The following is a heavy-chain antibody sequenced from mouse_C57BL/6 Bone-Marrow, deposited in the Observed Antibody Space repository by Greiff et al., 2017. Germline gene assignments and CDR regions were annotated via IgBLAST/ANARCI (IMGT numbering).Heavy chain of an antibody. CDR3: ASEGSMVTSWFAY. J-gene: IGHJ3*01. CDR1: GYTFTSYG. V-gene: IGHV1-81*01. Sequence: VQLQQSGAELARPGASVKLSCKASGYTFTSYGISWVKQRTGQGLEWIGEIYPRSGNTYYNEKFKGKATLTADKSSSTAYMELRRLTSEDSAVYFCASEGSMVTSWFAYWGQGTLVTVSA. CDR2: IYPRSGNT. D-gene: IGHD2-2*01.